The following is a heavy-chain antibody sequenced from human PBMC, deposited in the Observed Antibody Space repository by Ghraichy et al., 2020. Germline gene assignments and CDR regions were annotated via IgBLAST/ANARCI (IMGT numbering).Heavy chain of an antibody. V-gene: IGHV3-30-3*01. CDR1: GFTFSSYA. CDR2: ISYDGSNK. J-gene: IGHJ4*02. D-gene: IGHD2-2*01. Sequence: GGSLRLSCAASGFTFSSYAMHWVRQAPGKGLEWVAVISYDGSNKYYADSVKGRFTISRDNSKNTLYLQMNSLRAEDTAVYYCARDSRGYCSSTSCRPQFDYWGQGTLVTVSS. CDR3: ARDSRGYCSSTSCRPQFDY.